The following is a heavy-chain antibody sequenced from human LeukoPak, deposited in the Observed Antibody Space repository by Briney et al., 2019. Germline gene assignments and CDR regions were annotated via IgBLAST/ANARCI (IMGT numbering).Heavy chain of an antibody. CDR2: ISGSGGST. D-gene: IGHD6-25*01. J-gene: IGHJ4*02. Sequence: GGSLRLSCAASGFTVSSNYMSWVRQAPGKGLEWVSAISGSGGSTYYADSVKGRFTISRDNSKNTLYLQMNSLRAEDTAVYYCAKDSADEAADYFDYWGQGTLVSVSS. V-gene: IGHV3-23*01. CDR1: GFTVSSNY. CDR3: AKDSADEAADYFDY.